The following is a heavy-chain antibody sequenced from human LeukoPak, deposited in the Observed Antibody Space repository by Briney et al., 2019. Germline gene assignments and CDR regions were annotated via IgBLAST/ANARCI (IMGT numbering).Heavy chain of an antibody. V-gene: IGHV3-23*01. CDR3: AKHRGGWYIDY. CDR2: ISGSGGST. Sequence: GGSLRLSCTASGFTFGDYAMSWVRQAPGKGLEWVSAISGSGGSTYYADSVKGRFTISRDNSKNTLYLQMNSLRAEDTAVYYCAKHRGGWYIDYWGQGTLVTVSS. J-gene: IGHJ4*02. D-gene: IGHD6-19*01. CDR1: GFTFGDYA.